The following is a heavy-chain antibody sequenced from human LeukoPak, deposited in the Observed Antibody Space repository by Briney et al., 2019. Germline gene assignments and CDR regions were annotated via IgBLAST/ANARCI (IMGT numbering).Heavy chain of an antibody. CDR3: AKSSYSIFDY. Sequence: SETLSLTCTVSGGSISSYYWSWIRQPAGTALEWIGRIYTSGTITYNPSLKSRVTMSVDTSKNQFSLKLSSVTAADTAVYYCAKSSYSIFDYWGQGTLVTVSS. V-gene: IGHV4-4*07. J-gene: IGHJ4*02. CDR1: GGSISSYY. CDR2: IYTSGTI. D-gene: IGHD5-18*01.